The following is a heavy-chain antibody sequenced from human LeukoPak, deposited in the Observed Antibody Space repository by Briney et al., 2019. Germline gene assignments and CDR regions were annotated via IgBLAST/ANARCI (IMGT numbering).Heavy chain of an antibody. J-gene: IGHJ4*02. V-gene: IGHV3-66*02. CDR1: GFTVSSNY. D-gene: IGHD6-13*01. Sequence: PGGSLRLSCAASGFTVSSNYMSWVRQAPGKGPEWVSVIYSSGNTYYADSVKDRFTISRDNSKNTMYLQMNSLRTEDTAVYYCARRRSSSWGIDYWGQGTLVTVSS. CDR2: IYSSGNT. CDR3: ARRRSSSWGIDY.